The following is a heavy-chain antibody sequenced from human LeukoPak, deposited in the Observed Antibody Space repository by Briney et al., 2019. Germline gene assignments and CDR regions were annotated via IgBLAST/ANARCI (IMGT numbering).Heavy chain of an antibody. J-gene: IGHJ5*02. CDR1: GYSISSGYY. CDR3: ARHGNYYDTSQSDP. V-gene: IGHV4-38-2*01. D-gene: IGHD3-22*01. CDR2: VYHSGST. Sequence: PSETLSLTCAVSGYSISSGYYWGWIRQPPGKGLEWIGSVYHSGSTYYNPSLKSRVTISVDTSKNQFSLKLSSVTAVDTAVYYCARHGNYYDTSQSDPWGQGTLVTVSS.